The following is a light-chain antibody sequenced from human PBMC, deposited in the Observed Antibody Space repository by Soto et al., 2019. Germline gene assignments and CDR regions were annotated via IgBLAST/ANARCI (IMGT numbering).Light chain of an antibody. V-gene: IGKV1-16*02. CDR3: QQYTAYPFT. CDR1: QGVSLS. J-gene: IGKJ2*01. CDR2: GAS. Sequence: DIQMTQSPSSLSASLGDRVTITCRASQGVSLSLAWFQLKPGKAPRSLIYGASILQSGVPSNFIGRGSGTDVTLNISSLEAEDFATFYCQQYTAYPFTFSQGTKLEI.